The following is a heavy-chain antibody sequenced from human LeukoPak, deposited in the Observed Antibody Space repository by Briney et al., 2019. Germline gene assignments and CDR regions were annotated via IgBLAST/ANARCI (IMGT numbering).Heavy chain of an antibody. D-gene: IGHD6-19*01. CDR2: IDPSDSDT. CDR3: ARERQAVAGGGPYYFDY. CDR1: GSFITTYW. J-gene: IGHJ4*02. Sequence: GALLQICCDGAGSFITTYWICCGRPLPGKLVEWMGRIDPSDSDTNYSPSFQGHVTISADKSNSTAYLQWSSLKAADTAMYYCARERQAVAGGGPYYFDYWGQGTLVTVSS. V-gene: IGHV5-10-1*01.